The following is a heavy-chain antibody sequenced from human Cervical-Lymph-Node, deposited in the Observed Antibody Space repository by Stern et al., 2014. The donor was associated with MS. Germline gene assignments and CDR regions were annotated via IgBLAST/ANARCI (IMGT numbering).Heavy chain of an antibody. Sequence: QDQLVQSGAEVKKPGSSVKVSCKASGGTFSSNGFSWGRQAPGQGLEWGGGIIPICGTTNYAEQFQGRVTITADTSTSTAYMDLSSLRSEDTAVYYCASGLIPRDHYNYYGMDVWGQGTAVTVSS. CDR1: GGTFSSNG. J-gene: IGHJ6*02. D-gene: IGHD3-10*01. CDR3: ASGLIPRDHYNYYGMDV. V-gene: IGHV1-69*14. CDR2: IIPICGTT.